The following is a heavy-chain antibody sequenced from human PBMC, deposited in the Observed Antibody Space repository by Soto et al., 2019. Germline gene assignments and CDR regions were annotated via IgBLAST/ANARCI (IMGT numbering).Heavy chain of an antibody. Sequence: EVQLVESGGGLVQPGGSLRLSCAVSGFSFSSAWMTWIRQAPGKGLERVAIMNEDGSERYYVDSVKGRFTISRDNAKNALFLQMTSLRVEHTAVYFCARDRAYSRFDYWGQGSLVTVSS. V-gene: IGHV3-7*03. D-gene: IGHD4-4*01. CDR1: GFSFSSAW. J-gene: IGHJ4*02. CDR2: MNEDGSER. CDR3: ARDRAYSRFDY.